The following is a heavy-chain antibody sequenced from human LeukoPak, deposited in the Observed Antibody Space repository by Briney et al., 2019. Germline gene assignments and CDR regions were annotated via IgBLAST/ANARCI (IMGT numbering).Heavy chain of an antibody. CDR3: ARDQGYCSSTSCLTLEYYFDY. CDR1: GFTFSSYE. D-gene: IGHD2-2*01. CDR2: ISSSGSTI. J-gene: IGHJ4*02. Sequence: GGSLRLSCAASGFTFSSYEMNWVRQAPGKGLEWVSYISSSGSTIYYADSVKGRFTVSRDNAKNSLYLQMNSLRAEDTAVYYCARDQGYCSSTSCLTLEYYFDYWGQGTLVTISS. V-gene: IGHV3-48*03.